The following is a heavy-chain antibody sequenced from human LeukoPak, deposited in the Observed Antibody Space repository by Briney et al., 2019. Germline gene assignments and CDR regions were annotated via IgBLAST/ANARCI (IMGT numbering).Heavy chain of an antibody. J-gene: IGHJ4*02. D-gene: IGHD3-3*01. CDR1: GYTFTSYG. V-gene: IGHV1-18*01. CDR2: ISAYNGNT. CDR3: ARDTIFGVVPFTG. Sequence: ASVKVSCKASGYTFTSYGISWVRQAPGQGLEWMGWISAYNGNTNYAQKLQGRVTMTTDTSTSTAHMELRSLRSDDTAVYYCARDTIFGVVPFTGWGQGTLVTVSS.